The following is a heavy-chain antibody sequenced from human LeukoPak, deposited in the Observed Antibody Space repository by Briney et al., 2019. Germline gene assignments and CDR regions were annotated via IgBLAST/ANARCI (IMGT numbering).Heavy chain of an antibody. CDR2: IYYSGST. V-gene: IGHV4-30-4*01. Sequence: SETLSLTCTVSGGSISSGDYYWSWVRQPPGKGLEWIGYIYYSGSTNYNPSLKSRVTISVDTSKNQFSLKLSSVTAADTAVYYCARLTGTTVENWFDPWGQGTLVTVSS. D-gene: IGHD1-20*01. J-gene: IGHJ5*02. CDR3: ARLTGTTVENWFDP. CDR1: GGSISSGDYY.